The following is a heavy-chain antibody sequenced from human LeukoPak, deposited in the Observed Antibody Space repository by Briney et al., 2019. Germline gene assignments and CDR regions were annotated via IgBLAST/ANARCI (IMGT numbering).Heavy chain of an antibody. J-gene: IGHJ3*02. D-gene: IGHD3-16*01. V-gene: IGHV5-51*01. CDR1: GYSFTDYW. CDR2: IYPDDSDT. CDR3: ARIWLRAFDI. Sequence: GESLKISCKGSGYSFTDYWIAWVRQMPGKGLEWMGSIYPDDSDTRYSPSFQGEVTISADNSISSAYLQWSSLKASDTAMYYCARIWLRAFDIWGQGTMVTVSS.